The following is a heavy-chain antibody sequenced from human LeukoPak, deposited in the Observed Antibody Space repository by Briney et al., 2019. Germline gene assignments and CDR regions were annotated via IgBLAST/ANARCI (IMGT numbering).Heavy chain of an antibody. J-gene: IGHJ4*02. CDR2: ISWNSGSI. CDR3: AKDRTGTTDY. CDR1: GFTFDDYA. Sequence: GGSLRLSCAASGFTFDDYAMHWVRQAPGKGLEWVSGISWNSGSIGYADSVKGRFTISRDNSKNTLYLQMNSLRAEDTAVYYCAKDRTGTTDYWGQGTLVTVSS. D-gene: IGHD1-7*01. V-gene: IGHV3-9*01.